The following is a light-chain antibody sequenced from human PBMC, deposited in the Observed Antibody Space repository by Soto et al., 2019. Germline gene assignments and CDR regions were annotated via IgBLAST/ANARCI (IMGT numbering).Light chain of an antibody. Sequence: DIQMTQSPSTLSASVGDRVTITCRASQGVSSWVAWYQQIPGKAPKLLIYEASTLEIRVPSRFSGSGSGTEFTLTISSLQPDDFATYYCQQYNSFSWTFGQGTKVESK. V-gene: IGKV1-5*03. CDR3: QQYNSFSWT. J-gene: IGKJ1*01. CDR1: QGVSSW. CDR2: EAS.